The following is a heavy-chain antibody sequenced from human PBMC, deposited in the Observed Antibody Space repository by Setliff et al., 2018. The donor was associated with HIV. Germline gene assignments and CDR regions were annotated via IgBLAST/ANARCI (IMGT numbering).Heavy chain of an antibody. Sequence: SETLSLTCAVYGGSFRGYHWSWIRQPPEKGLEWIGEINHTGSTNYNPSLKGRITISVDTSKNQFSLKLSSVTAADTAVYFCARYQGRWYFDLWGRGTLVTVSS. CDR2: INHTGST. CDR1: GGSFRGYH. CDR3: ARYQGRWYFDL. V-gene: IGHV4-34*10. J-gene: IGHJ2*01. D-gene: IGHD3-10*01.